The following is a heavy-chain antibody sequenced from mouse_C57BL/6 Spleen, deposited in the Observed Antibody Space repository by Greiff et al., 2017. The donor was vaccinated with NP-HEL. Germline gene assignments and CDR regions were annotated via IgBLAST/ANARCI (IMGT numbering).Heavy chain of an antibody. V-gene: IGHV1-15*01. CDR2: IDPETGGT. CDR1: GYTFTDYE. CDR3: TRISYYYGSSYGFAY. Sequence: VQLQQSGAELVRPGASVTLSCKASGYTFTDYEMHWVKQTPVHGLEWIGAIDPETGGTAYNQKFKGKAILTADKSSSTAYMELRSLTSEDSAVYYCTRISYYYGSSYGFAYWGQGTLVTVSA. J-gene: IGHJ3*01. D-gene: IGHD1-1*01.